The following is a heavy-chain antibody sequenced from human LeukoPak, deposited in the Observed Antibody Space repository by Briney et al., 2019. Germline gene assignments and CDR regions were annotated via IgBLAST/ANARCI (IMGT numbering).Heavy chain of an antibody. Sequence: GGSLRLSCAASGFTVSSNYMSWVRQAPGKGLEWVSVIYSGGSTYYADSVKGRFTISRDNSKNTLYLQMNSLRAEDTAVYYCARVVGDFWSGYYNGLDYWGQGTLVTVSS. CDR3: ARVVGDFWSGYYNGLDY. D-gene: IGHD3-3*01. J-gene: IGHJ4*02. CDR1: GFTVSSNY. CDR2: IYSGGST. V-gene: IGHV3-53*01.